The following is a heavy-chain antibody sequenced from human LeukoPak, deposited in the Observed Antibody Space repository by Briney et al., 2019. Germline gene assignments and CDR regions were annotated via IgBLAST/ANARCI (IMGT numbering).Heavy chain of an antibody. CDR1: GGSISSGGYY. D-gene: IGHD5-24*01. Sequence: PSQTLSLTCTVSGGSISSGGYYWSWIRQHPGKGLEWIGYIYCSRSTYYNPALKSRVTISVDTSKNQFSLKLSSVPAADTAVYYCARFERLQPIDYWGQGTLVTVSS. CDR3: ARFERLQPIDY. CDR2: IYCSRST. J-gene: IGHJ4*02. V-gene: IGHV4-31*03.